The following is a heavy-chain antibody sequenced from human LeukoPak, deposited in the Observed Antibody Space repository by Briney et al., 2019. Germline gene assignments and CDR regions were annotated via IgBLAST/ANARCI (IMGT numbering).Heavy chain of an antibody. V-gene: IGHV3-48*01. D-gene: IGHD3-3*01. CDR3: ARGDPIYDFWSGGDY. Sequence: PGGSLRLSCAASGFTFNSYAFNWVRQAPGKGLEWVSYISSSSNVTYYTDSVKGRFTISRDNARNLLSLQMNSLRAEDTAVYYCARGDPIYDFWSGGDYWGQGSLVTVSS. CDR2: ISSSSNVT. CDR1: GFTFNSYA. J-gene: IGHJ4*02.